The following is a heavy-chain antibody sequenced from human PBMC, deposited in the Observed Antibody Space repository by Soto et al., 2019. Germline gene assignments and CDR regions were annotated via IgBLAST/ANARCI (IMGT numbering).Heavy chain of an antibody. CDR1: GGTFSSYA. CDR2: IIPIFGTA. CDR3: ARDRYDYRTSPRYYYYGMAV. D-gene: IGHD4-4*01. Sequence: QVQLVQSGAEVKKPGSSVKVSCKASGGTFSSYAISWVRQAPGQGLEWMGGIIPIFGTANYAQKFPGRVTITADESTSTASMELSSLRSEDTAVYYCARDRYDYRTSPRYYYYGMAVWGQGTTVIVSS. V-gene: IGHV1-69*01. J-gene: IGHJ6*02.